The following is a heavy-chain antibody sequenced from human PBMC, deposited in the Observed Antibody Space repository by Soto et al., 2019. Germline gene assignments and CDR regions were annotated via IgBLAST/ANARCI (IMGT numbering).Heavy chain of an antibody. Sequence: QFQLEQSGAEVQKPGSSVKVSCKASGGTFSSSAFSWVRQAPGQGLEWMGGIMPVFPTPDYAQKFQDRVTITAEAYNSTTNMELSGLRSEETAIYYCARDKDRLQLGGNYYYILDVWGQGTTVIVSS. J-gene: IGHJ6*02. V-gene: IGHV1-69*12. D-gene: IGHD5-12*01. CDR2: IMPVFPTP. CDR1: GGTFSSSA. CDR3: ARDKDRLQLGGNYYYILDV.